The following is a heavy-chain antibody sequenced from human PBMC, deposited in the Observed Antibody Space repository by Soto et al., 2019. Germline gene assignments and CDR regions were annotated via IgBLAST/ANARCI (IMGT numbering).Heavy chain of an antibody. D-gene: IGHD4-17*01. CDR1: GFSLSNARMG. V-gene: IGHV2-26*01. CDR3: ARINSDYGDYYYYDYYMDV. Sequence: QVTLKESGPVLVKPTETLTLTCTVSGFSLSNARMGVSWIRKPPGKALEWLAHIFSNDEKSYNTSLKSMLTISKDTAKSQVVLTMTNMDPVDTATYYCARINSDYGDYYYYDYYMDVWGKGTTVTVSS. CDR2: IFSNDEK. J-gene: IGHJ6*03.